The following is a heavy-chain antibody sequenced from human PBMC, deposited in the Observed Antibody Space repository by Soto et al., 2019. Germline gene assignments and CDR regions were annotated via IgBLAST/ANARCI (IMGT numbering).Heavy chain of an antibody. V-gene: IGHV3-21*01. CDR2: MSSSSSYI. D-gene: IGHD6-6*01. Sequence: GGSLRLSCAASGFTFSSYSMNWVRQAPGEGLEWVSSMSSSSSYIYYADSVKGRFTISRDNAKNSLYLQMNSLRAEDTAVYYCARETSIAAIGMDVWGQGTTVTVSS. J-gene: IGHJ6*02. CDR3: ARETSIAAIGMDV. CDR1: GFTFSSYS.